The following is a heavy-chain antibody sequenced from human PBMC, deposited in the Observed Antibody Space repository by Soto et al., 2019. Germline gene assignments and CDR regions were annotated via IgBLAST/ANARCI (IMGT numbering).Heavy chain of an antibody. CDR1: VLPSTRLG. CDR3: ERYETIRDEGAWTKDS. D-gene: IGHD3-9*01. V-gene: IGHV1-18*01. J-gene: IGHJ5*01. Sequence: VMSTYDDTVLPSTRLGASWVRKALGQGLEWMGWISGYNGKTKYAQTLQGRVTMTADTSTSTVYLVPRGLRQDDTAVYFCERYETIRDEGAWTKDS. CDR2: ISGYNGKT.